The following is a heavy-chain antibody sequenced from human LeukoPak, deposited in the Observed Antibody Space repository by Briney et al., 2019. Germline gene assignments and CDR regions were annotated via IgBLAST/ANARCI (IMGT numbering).Heavy chain of an antibody. V-gene: IGHV3-30*18. CDR2: ISYDGSNK. Sequence: GGSLRLSCAASGFTFSSYGMHWVRQAPGKGLEWVAVISYDGSNKYYADSVKGRFTISRDNSKNTLYLQMNSLRAEDTAVYYCAKDSGDYWGQGTLVTVSS. CDR1: GFTFSSYG. CDR3: AKDSGDY. J-gene: IGHJ4*02.